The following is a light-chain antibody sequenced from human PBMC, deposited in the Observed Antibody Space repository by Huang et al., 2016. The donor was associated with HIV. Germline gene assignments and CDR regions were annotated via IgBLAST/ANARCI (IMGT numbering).Light chain of an antibody. J-gene: IGKJ3*01. CDR1: QDIISY. CDR3: LQLNTYPGT. CDR2: AAS. Sequence: IQLTQSPSSLSASVGDRVTITCRASQDIISYLAWYQQKPGKAPKLLIYAASTLESGVPSRFIGSGSGTDFTLTINNLQPEDFATYYCLQLNTYPGTFGPGTNVDV. V-gene: IGKV1-9*01.